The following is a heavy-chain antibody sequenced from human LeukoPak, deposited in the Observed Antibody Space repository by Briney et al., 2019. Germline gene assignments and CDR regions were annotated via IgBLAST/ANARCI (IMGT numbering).Heavy chain of an antibody. V-gene: IGHV3-7*01. Sequence: PGGSLRLSCAASGFTFSSSWMNWVRQAPGKGLEWVASLKEDGSENSYVDSVKGRFTISRDNAKNSLSLQMNTLRGEDTAVYFCARVGDSGSFYRHMDVWGKGTTVTVSS. J-gene: IGHJ6*03. CDR1: GFTFSSSW. D-gene: IGHD3-10*01. CDR3: ARVGDSGSFYRHMDV. CDR2: LKEDGSEN.